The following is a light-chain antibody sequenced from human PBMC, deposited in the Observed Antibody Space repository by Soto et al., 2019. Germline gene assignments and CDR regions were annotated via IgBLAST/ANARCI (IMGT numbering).Light chain of an antibody. J-gene: IGLJ2*01. CDR2: STY. V-gene: IGLV8-61*01. CDR1: SGSVSTNYY. Sequence: QTVVTQEPSFSVSPGGTVTLTCGLSSGSVSTNYYPSWYQQTPGQAPRTLIYSTYTRSSGVPYRFSGSILGNKAALTITGAQADDESDYYCVLYMGSGISVFGGGTKLTVL. CDR3: VLYMGSGISV.